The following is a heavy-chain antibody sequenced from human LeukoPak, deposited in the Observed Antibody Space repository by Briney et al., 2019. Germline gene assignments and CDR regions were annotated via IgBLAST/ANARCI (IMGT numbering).Heavy chain of an antibody. D-gene: IGHD3-3*01. CDR3: ARENAYDFWSGYLHQSDY. J-gene: IGHJ4*02. V-gene: IGHV4-61*02. CDR2: IYTSGST. Sequence: SETLSLTCTVSGGSISSGSYYWSWIRQPAGKGLEWIGRIYTSGSTNYNPSLKSRVTISVDTSKNQFSLKLSSVTAADTAVYYCARENAYDFWSGYLHQSDYWGQGTLVTVSS. CDR1: GGSISSGSYY.